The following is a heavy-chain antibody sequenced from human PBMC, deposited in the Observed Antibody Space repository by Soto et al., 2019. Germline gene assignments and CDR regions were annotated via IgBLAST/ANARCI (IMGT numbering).Heavy chain of an antibody. V-gene: IGHV1-24*01. CDR3: ATDLPPAANFNWFDP. J-gene: IGHJ5*02. CDR2: FDPEDGET. D-gene: IGHD2-2*01. Sequence: ASVKVSCKVSGYTLTELSMHWVRQAPGKGLEWMGGFDPEDGETIYAQKFQGRVTMTEDTSTDTAYMELSSLRSEDTAVYYCATDLPPAANFNWFDPWGQGTLVTVSS. CDR1: GYTLTELS.